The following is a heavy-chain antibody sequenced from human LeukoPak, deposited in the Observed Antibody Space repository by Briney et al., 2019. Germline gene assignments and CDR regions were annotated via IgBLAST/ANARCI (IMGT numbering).Heavy chain of an antibody. CDR2: IYHSGST. Sequence: SETLSLTCAVSGYSISSGYYWGWIRQPPVKGLEWIGSIYHSGSTYYNPSLKSRVTISVDTSKNQFSLKLSSVTAADTAVYYCATHPVPYVHWFDPWGQGTLVTVSS. CDR1: GYSISSGYY. V-gene: IGHV4-38-2*01. D-gene: IGHD3-10*02. CDR3: ATHPVPYVHWFDP. J-gene: IGHJ5*02.